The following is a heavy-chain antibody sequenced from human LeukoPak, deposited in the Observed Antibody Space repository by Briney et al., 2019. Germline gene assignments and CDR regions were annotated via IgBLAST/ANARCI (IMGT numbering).Heavy chain of an antibody. Sequence: SETLSLTCAVYGGSLSGYSWSWIRQPPGKGLEWIGEVNHSGSTNYSPSLKSRVTISVDTSKNQFSLKLRSVTAADTAVYYCAREGIRRDGYRRVDYWGQGTLVTVSS. J-gene: IGHJ4*02. CDR2: VNHSGST. D-gene: IGHD5-24*01. V-gene: IGHV4-34*01. CDR1: GGSLSGYS. CDR3: AREGIRRDGYRRVDY.